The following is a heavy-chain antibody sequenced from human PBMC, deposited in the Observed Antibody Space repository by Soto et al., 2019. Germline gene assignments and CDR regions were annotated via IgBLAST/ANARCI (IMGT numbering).Heavy chain of an antibody. V-gene: IGHV3-21*01. J-gene: IGHJ5*02. Sequence: GGSLRLSCAASGFTFSSYSMNWVRQAPGKGMEWVSSISSSSSYIYYADSVKGRFTISRDNAKNSLYLQMNSLRAEDTAVYSCARDALDQGWFAPWGQGTLVTVTS. CDR1: GFTFSSYS. CDR2: ISSSSSYI. CDR3: ARDALDQGWFAP.